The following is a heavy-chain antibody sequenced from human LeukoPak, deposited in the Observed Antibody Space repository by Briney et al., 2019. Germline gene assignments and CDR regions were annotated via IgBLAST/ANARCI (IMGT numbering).Heavy chain of an antibody. Sequence: ASVKVSCKASGYTFTGYYMHWVRQAPGQGLEWMGWINPNSGGTNYAQKFQGRVTMTRDTSISTAYMELSRLRSDDMAVYYCARVPRDSSFEGDYWGQGTLATVSS. CDR1: GYTFTGYY. CDR2: INPNSGGT. CDR3: ARVPRDSSFEGDY. V-gene: IGHV1-2*02. J-gene: IGHJ4*02. D-gene: IGHD6-6*01.